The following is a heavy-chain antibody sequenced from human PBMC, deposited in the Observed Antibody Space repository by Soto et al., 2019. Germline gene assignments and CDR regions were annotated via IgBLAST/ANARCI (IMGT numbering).Heavy chain of an antibody. CDR3: ARFGEWLVPVSYYYYYGMDV. Sequence: GGSLRLSCAASGFTFSSYGMHWVRQAPGKGLEWVAVIWYDGSNKYYADSVKGRFTISRDNSKNTLYLQMNSLRAEDTAVYYCARFGEWLVPVSYYYYYGMDVWGQGTTVTVSS. D-gene: IGHD6-19*01. V-gene: IGHV3-33*01. CDR2: IWYDGSNK. CDR1: GFTFSSYG. J-gene: IGHJ6*02.